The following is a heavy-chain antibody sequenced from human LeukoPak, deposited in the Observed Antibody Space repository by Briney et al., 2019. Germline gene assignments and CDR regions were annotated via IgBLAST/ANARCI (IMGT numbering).Heavy chain of an antibody. J-gene: IGHJ4*02. Sequence: ASVKVSCKASGYTFTSYYMHWVRQAPGQGLEWMGIINPSGGSTSYAQKFQGRVTMTRDTSISTAYMELSRLRSDDTAVYYCARDFAAAAGTYVLGYWGQGTLVTVSS. V-gene: IGHV1-46*01. CDR2: INPSGGST. D-gene: IGHD6-13*01. CDR1: GYTFTSYY. CDR3: ARDFAAAAGTYVLGY.